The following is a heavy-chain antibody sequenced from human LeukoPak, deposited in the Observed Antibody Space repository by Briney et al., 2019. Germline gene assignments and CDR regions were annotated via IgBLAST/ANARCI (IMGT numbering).Heavy chain of an antibody. D-gene: IGHD3-22*01. CDR1: GYTFTGYY. J-gene: IGHJ4*02. CDR3: ARSMYYYDSSGLLDY. Sequence: ASVKVSCKASGYTFTGYYMHWVRQAPGQGLEWMGWINPNSGGTNYAQKFQGRVPMTRDTSISTAYMELSRLRSDDTAVYYCARSMYYYDSSGLLDYWGQGTLVTVSS. V-gene: IGHV1-2*02. CDR2: INPNSGGT.